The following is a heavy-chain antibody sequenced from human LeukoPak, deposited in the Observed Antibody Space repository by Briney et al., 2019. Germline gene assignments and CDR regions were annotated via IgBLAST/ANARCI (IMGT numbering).Heavy chain of an antibody. J-gene: IGHJ4*02. CDR3: ARVTTYDFWSGYYPTPFDY. Sequence: ASVKVSCKASGYTFTSYGISWVRQAPGQGLEWMVWISAYNGNTNYAQKLQGRVTMTTDTSTSTAYMELRSLRSDDTAVYYCARVTTYDFWSGYYPTPFDYWGQGTLVTVSS. CDR2: ISAYNGNT. V-gene: IGHV1-18*01. CDR1: GYTFTSYG. D-gene: IGHD3-3*01.